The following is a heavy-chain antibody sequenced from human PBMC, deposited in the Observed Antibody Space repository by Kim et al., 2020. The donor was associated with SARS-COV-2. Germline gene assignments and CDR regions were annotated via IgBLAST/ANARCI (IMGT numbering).Heavy chain of an antibody. CDR1: DFTFPNYA. Sequence: GGSLRLSCAAFDFTFPNYAMSWVRQAPGKGLEWVSGISGNGDRTTYADSVKGRLTISRDNSRNTLYLQMNTLRAKDTAVYYCAKVSGYNYDLPYYFDSWGQGNLVTVST. V-gene: IGHV3-23*01. J-gene: IGHJ4*02. D-gene: IGHD5-18*01. CDR2: ISGNGDRT. CDR3: AKVSGYNYDLPYYFDS.